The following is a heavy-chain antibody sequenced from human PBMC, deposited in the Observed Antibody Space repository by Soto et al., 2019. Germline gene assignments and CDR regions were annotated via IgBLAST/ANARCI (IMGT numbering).Heavy chain of an antibody. CDR3: AAASYSSGWYENWFDP. V-gene: IGHV1-58*02. CDR1: GFTFTSSA. Sequence: ASVKVSCKASGFTFTSSAMQWVRQARGQRLEWIGWIVVGSGNTNYAQKFQERVTITRDMSTSTAYMELSSLRSEDTAVYYCAAASYSSGWYENWFDPWGQGTLVTVSS. J-gene: IGHJ5*02. CDR2: IVVGSGNT. D-gene: IGHD6-19*01.